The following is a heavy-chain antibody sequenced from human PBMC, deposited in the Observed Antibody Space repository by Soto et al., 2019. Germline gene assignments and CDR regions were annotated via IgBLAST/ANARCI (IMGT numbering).Heavy chain of an antibody. CDR1: GGTFSSYA. V-gene: IGHV1-69*13. D-gene: IGHD3-22*01. Sequence: EASVKVSCKASGGTFSSYAISWVRQAPGQGLEWMGGIIPIFGTANYAQKFQGRVTITADESTSTAYMELSSLRSEDTAAYYCARDGPAKDYYDSSGIYYFDYWGQGTLVTVSS. CDR3: ARDGPAKDYYDSSGIYYFDY. CDR2: IIPIFGTA. J-gene: IGHJ4*02.